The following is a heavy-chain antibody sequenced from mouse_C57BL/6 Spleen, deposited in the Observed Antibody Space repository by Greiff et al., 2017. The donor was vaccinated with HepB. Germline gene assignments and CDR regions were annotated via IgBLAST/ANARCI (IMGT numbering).Heavy chain of an antibody. Sequence: EVQVVESGPGLVKPSQSLSLTCSVTGYSITSGYYWNWIRQFPGNKLEWMGYISYDGSNNYNPSLKNRISITRDTSKNQFFLKLNSVTTEDTATYYCARDPSYDYDDGAFDYWGQGTTLTVSS. CDR1: GYSITSGYY. CDR3: ARDPSYDYDDGAFDY. J-gene: IGHJ2*01. V-gene: IGHV3-6*01. D-gene: IGHD2-4*01. CDR2: ISYDGSN.